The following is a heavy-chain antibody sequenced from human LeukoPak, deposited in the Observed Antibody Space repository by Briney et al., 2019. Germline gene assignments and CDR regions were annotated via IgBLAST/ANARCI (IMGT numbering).Heavy chain of an antibody. J-gene: IGHJ6*02. CDR1: GFSVSSNY. V-gene: IGHV3-66*01. Sequence: GGSLRLSCAASGFSVSSNYMSWVRQAPGKGLEWVSVIYSGGSTYYADSVKGRFTISRDNSKNTLYLQMNSLRAEDTAVYYCARGGATSAYGMDVWGQGTTVTVSS. CDR3: ARGGATSAYGMDV. D-gene: IGHD2-2*01. CDR2: IYSGGST.